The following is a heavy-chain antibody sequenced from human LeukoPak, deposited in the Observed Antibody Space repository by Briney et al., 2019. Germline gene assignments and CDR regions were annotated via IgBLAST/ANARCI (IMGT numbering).Heavy chain of an antibody. CDR1: GFTFSSYG. J-gene: IGHJ6*02. Sequence: GRSLRLSCAASGFTFSSYGMHWVRQAPGKGLEWVAVISYDGSNKYYADSVKGRFTISRDNSKNTLYLQMNSLRAEDTAVYYCGSNAYYYGMDVWGQGTTVTVSS. D-gene: IGHD4-11*01. CDR2: ISYDGSNK. V-gene: IGHV3-30*03. CDR3: GSNAYYYGMDV.